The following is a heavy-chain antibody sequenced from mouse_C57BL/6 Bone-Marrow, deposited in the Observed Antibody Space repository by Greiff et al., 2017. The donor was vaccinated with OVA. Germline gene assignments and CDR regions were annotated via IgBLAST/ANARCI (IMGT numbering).Heavy chain of an antibody. CDR1: GYTFTNYW. CDR2: IYPGGGYT. V-gene: IGHV1-63*01. Sequence: QVQLKQSGAELVRPGTSVKMSCKASGYTFTNYWIGWAKQRPGHGLEWIGDIYPGGGYTNYNEKFKGKATLTADKSSSTAYMQFSSLTSEDSAIYYCARGVLREDYFDYWGQGTTLTVSS. CDR3: ARGVLREDYFDY. J-gene: IGHJ2*01. D-gene: IGHD1-1*01.